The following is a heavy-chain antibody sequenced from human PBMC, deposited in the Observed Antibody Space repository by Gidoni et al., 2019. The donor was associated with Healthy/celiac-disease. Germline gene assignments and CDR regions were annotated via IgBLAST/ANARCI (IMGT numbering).Heavy chain of an antibody. V-gene: IGHV4-39*01. J-gene: IGHJ4*02. CDR2: IYYSGST. CDR1: GGSISSSSSY. D-gene: IGHD3-10*01. Sequence: QLQLQESGPGLVKPSETLSLTCTVSGGSISSSSSYWGWIRQPPGKGLEWIGSIYYSGSTYYNPSLKSRVTISVDTSKNQFSLKLSSVTAADTAVYYCARLRRFNFDYWGQGTLVTVSS. CDR3: ARLRRFNFDY.